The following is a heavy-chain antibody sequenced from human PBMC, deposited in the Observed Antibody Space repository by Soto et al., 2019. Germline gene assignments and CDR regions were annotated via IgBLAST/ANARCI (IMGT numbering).Heavy chain of an antibody. J-gene: IGHJ4*02. D-gene: IGHD4-17*01. V-gene: IGHV3-66*01. CDR3: ARNVPVTPLGY. CDR2: INSGGGT. CDR1: GVTVSNNF. Sequence: EVQLEESGGDLVQPGGSLRLSCAASGVTVSNNFMSWVRQAPGKGLEWVSIINSGGGTQYADSVKGRFTISRDNYKNTVYLQMNSLRVEDTAVYYCARNVPVTPLGYWGQGSLVTVSS.